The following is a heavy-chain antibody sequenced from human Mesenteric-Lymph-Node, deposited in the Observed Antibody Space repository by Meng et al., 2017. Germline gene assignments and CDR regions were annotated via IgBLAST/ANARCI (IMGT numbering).Heavy chain of an antibody. CDR2: NFNDGRT. J-gene: IGHJ4*02. CDR1: GASVSINPSS. V-gene: IGHV4-61*01. Sequence: VQLQGSGPGLVRPSETLSLTCSVSGASVSINPSSWTWVRQPPGKGLEWIGYNFNDGRTNYNPSLKTRVTMSIDTSKNQFSLTLSSVTAADTAIYYCARDNMGSIDYWGQGILVTVSS. CDR3: ARDNMGSIDY. D-gene: IGHD1-26*01.